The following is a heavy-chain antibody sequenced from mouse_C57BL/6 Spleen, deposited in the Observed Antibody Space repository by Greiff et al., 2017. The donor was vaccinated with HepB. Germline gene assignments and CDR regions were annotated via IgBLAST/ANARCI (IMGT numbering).Heavy chain of an antibody. J-gene: IGHJ2*01. CDR2: ISSGSSTI. D-gene: IGHD2-1*01. CDR3: ARVYYGNYGDYFDY. Sequence: EVKLMESGGGLVKPGGSLKLSCAASGFTFSDYGMHWVRQAPEKGLEWVAYISSGSSTIYYADTVKGRFTISRDNAKNTLFLQMTSLRSEDTAMYYCARVYYGNYGDYFDYWGQGTTLTVSS. CDR1: GFTFSDYG. V-gene: IGHV5-17*01.